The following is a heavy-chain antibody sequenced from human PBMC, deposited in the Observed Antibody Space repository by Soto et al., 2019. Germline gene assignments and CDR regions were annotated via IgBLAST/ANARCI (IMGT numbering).Heavy chain of an antibody. D-gene: IGHD6-13*01. Sequence: SETLSLTCTGPGGSISSYYWSLIRQPPGKGLEWIGYIYYSGSTNYNPSLKSRVTISVDTSKNQFSLKLSSVTAADTAVYYCARALWSGIHYYFDYWGQGNMVTVSS. CDR2: IYYSGST. J-gene: IGHJ4*02. CDR3: ARALWSGIHYYFDY. V-gene: IGHV4-59*01. CDR1: GGSISSYY.